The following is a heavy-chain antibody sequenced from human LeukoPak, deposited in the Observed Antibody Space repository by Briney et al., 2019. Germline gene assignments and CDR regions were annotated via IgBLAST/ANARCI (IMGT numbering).Heavy chain of an antibody. J-gene: IGHJ4*02. CDR2: INPNSGGT. V-gene: IGHV1-2*02. Sequence: ASVKVSCKASGYTFTVYYMHWVRQAPGQGLEWMGWINPNSGGTNYAQKFQGRVTMTRDTSISTAYMELNSLRSDDSAVYYCARERDAFDYWGRGTLVTVSS. CDR3: ARERDAFDY. CDR1: GYTFTVYY.